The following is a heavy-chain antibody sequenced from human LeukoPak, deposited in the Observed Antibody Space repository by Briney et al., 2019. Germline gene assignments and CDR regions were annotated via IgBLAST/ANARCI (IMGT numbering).Heavy chain of an antibody. CDR1: GFTISTYW. D-gene: IGHD6-13*01. CDR3: ARAVAAADSY. J-gene: IGHJ4*02. CDR2: INQDGSKK. Sequence: GGSLRLSCTASGFTISTYWMSWVRQAPGKGLEWVANINQDGSKKYYVDSVKGRFTISRDNVKNSVYLQMNSLRAEDTAVYSCARAVAAADSYWGRGTLVTISS. V-gene: IGHV3-7*04.